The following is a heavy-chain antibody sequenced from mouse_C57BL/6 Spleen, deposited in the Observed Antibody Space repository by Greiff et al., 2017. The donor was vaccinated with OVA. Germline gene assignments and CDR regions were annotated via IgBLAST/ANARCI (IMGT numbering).Heavy chain of an antibody. Sequence: VQLQQSGPELVKPGASVKISCKASGYTFTDYYINWVKQRPGQGLEWIGWIFPGSGSTYYNEKFKGKATLTVDKSSSTAYMLLSSLTSEDSAVYFCARGGYYGSSYRYFDYWGQGTTLTVSS. V-gene: IGHV1-75*01. CDR3: ARGGYYGSSYRYFDY. CDR2: IFPGSGST. J-gene: IGHJ2*01. CDR1: GYTFTDYY. D-gene: IGHD1-1*01.